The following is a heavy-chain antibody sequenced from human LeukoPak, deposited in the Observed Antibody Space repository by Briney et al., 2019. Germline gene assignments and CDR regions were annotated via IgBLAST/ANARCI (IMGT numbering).Heavy chain of an antibody. V-gene: IGHV1-69*13. D-gene: IGHD3-22*01. CDR3: ARDTGSGFDY. Sequence: GASVKVSCKASGYTFTSYGISWVRQAPGQGLEWMGGIIPIFGTANYAQKFQGRVTITADESTSTAYMELSSLRSEDTAVYYCARDTGSGFDYWGQGTLVTVSS. CDR1: GYTFTSYG. J-gene: IGHJ4*02. CDR2: IIPIFGTA.